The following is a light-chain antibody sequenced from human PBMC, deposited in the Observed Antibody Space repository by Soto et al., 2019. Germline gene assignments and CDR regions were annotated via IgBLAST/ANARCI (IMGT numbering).Light chain of an antibody. CDR1: QGISSY. Sequence: DIQLTQSPSFLSASVGDGVTITCRASQGISSYLAWYQQKPGKAPKLLIYAASTLQSGVPSRFSGTGSGTDFTLTISSLQPGDFATYYCQQFNSYPITFGQGTRLEIK. CDR2: AAS. V-gene: IGKV1-9*01. CDR3: QQFNSYPIT. J-gene: IGKJ5*01.